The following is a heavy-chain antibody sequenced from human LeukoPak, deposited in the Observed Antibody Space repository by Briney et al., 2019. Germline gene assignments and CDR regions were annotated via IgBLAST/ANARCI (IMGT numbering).Heavy chain of an antibody. D-gene: IGHD5-12*01. J-gene: IGHJ4*02. V-gene: IGHV3-66*01. Sequence: GGSLRLSCAASGFTFGSNYMSWVRQAPGKGLEWVSVIYSGGSTYYADSVKGRFTISRDNSKNTLYLQMNSLRAEDTAVYYCARDQSGPLDYWGQGTLVTVSS. CDR3: ARDQSGPLDY. CDR1: GFTFGSNY. CDR2: IYSGGST.